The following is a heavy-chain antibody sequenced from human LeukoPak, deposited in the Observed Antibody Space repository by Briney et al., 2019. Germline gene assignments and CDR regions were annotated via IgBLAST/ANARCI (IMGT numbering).Heavy chain of an antibody. CDR3: ARATSTDGFDI. Sequence: ASVKVSCKASGYTFTTHYIHWVRQAPGQGLEWMAIINPSGGSPSYAQKFQGRVTLTRDTSTSTVYMELSSLRSEDTAVYYCARATSTDGFDIWGQGTMVTVSS. CDR1: GYTFTTHY. V-gene: IGHV1-46*01. J-gene: IGHJ3*02. CDR2: INPSGGSP.